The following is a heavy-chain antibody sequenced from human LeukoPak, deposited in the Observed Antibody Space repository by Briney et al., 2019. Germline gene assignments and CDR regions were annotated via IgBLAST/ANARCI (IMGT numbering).Heavy chain of an antibody. CDR3: ARVYSTIFGVVRNWFDP. J-gene: IGHJ5*02. CDR1: GFTFSSYS. V-gene: IGHV3-21*01. Sequence: PGGSLRLSCAASGFTFSSYSMNWVRQAPGKGLEWVSSISSSSSYIYYADSVKGRFTISRDNAKNSLYLQMNSLRAEDTAVYYCARVYSTIFGVVRNWFDPWGRGTLVTVSS. CDR2: ISSSSSYI. D-gene: IGHD3-3*01.